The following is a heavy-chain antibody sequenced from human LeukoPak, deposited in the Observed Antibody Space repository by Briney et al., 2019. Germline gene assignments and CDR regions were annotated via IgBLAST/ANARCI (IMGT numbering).Heavy chain of an antibody. CDR1: GGSISSGSYY. CDR3: ALYYHGSDPRRAFDI. V-gene: IGHV4-61*02. CDR2: IYTSGTT. Sequence: SETLSLTCTVSGGSISSGSYYWNWIRQPAGKGLEWIGRIYTSGTTNYNPSLKSRVTISVGTSKNQLALKLNSVTAADTAVYYCALYYHGSDPRRAFDIWGQGTMVTVSS. D-gene: IGHD3-10*01. J-gene: IGHJ3*02.